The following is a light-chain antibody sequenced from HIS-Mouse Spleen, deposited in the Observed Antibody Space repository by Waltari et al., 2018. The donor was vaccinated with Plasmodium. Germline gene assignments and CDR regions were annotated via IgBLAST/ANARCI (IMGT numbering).Light chain of an antibody. J-gene: IGKJ3*01. Sequence: EIVMTQSPATLSVSPGERATLPCRASQSVSSNLAWYQQKPGQAPRLLIYGASTRATGIQARFSGSWSGTEFTLTISSLQSEDFAVYYCQQYNNWSFTFGPGTKVDIK. CDR3: QQYNNWSFT. CDR1: QSVSSN. CDR2: GAS. V-gene: IGKV3-15*01.